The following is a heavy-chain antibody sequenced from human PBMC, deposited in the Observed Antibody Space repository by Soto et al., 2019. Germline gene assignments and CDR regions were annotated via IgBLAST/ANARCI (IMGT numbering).Heavy chain of an antibody. CDR1: GYTVTSYA. CDR3: ARDPSYYGMDV. V-gene: IGHV1-3*05. CDR2: INAGNGNT. Sequence: QVQLVQSGAEEKKPGASVKVSCKASGYTVTSYAMHWVRQAPGQRLEWMGWINAGNGNTKYSQKFQGRVTITRDTSASTAYMELRSLRSEDTAVYYCARDPSYYGMDVWGQGTTVTVSS. J-gene: IGHJ6*02.